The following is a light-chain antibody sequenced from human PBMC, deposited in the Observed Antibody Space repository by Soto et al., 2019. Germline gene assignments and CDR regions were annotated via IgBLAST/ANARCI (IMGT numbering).Light chain of an antibody. V-gene: IGKV2-28*01. CDR1: QSLLYTNGYNY. CDR3: MQTLLAPFT. Sequence: DLVMTQSPLSLPVTPGEPASIFCRSSQSLLYTNGYNYLDWYLQKPGQSPQLLISLGSDRASGVPDRFSGSGSGTDFTLKISRVEAEDVGVYYCMQTLLAPFTFGPGTKVDIK. CDR2: LGS. J-gene: IGKJ3*01.